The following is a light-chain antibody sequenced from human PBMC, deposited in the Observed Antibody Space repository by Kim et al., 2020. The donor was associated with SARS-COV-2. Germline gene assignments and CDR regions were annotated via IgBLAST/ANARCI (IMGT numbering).Light chain of an antibody. J-gene: IGLJ2*01. Sequence: VTIPFPGSSSNTEAGSDVAWYHQLPATAPTLLIFGNNNRPSGVPHRFSGAKSGASASLPITGLQAEDEADYYYQSYYSSLLASVVFGGGTQLTVL. V-gene: IGLV1-40*01. CDR3: QSYYSSLLASVV. CDR1: SSNTEAGSD. CDR2: GNN.